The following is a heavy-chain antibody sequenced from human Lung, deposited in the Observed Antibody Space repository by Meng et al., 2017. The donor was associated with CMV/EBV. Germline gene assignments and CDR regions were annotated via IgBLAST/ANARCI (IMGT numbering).Heavy chain of an antibody. J-gene: IGHJ6*02. CDR2: TYYRSKWYD. D-gene: IGHD3-22*01. CDR3: ARDYYDSGAYYYTEEYYHGLDV. V-gene: IGHV6-1*01. CDR1: GDSVSSNSAA. Sequence: SXAISGDSVSSNSAAWNWIRQSPSRGLEWLGRTYYRSKWYDDYAMAVKSRITINPDTSKNQFSLQLNSVTPEDTAVYYCARDYYDSGAYYYTEEYYHGLDVWGQGTTVXVSS.